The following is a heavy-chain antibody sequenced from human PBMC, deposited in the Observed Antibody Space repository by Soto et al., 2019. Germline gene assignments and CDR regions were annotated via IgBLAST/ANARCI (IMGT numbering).Heavy chain of an antibody. J-gene: IGHJ4*02. CDR2: ITSDGSGI. D-gene: IGHD2-21*02. CDR3: AREEINCGGDCLVY. V-gene: IGHV3-48*03. CDR1: GFIFSSYE. Sequence: GGSLRLSCEASGFIFSSYEMNWVRQAPGKGLEWLSYITSDGSGIYYADSVRGRFTVSRDNARNSLYLQMNSLRAEDTAVYYCAREEINCGGDCLVYWGQGTLVTVSS.